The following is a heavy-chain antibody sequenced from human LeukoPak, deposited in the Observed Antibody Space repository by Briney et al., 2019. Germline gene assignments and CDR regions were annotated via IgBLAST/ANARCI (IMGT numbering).Heavy chain of an antibody. V-gene: IGHV3-30*18. CDR2: ISYDGSNK. CDR1: GFTFSSYG. D-gene: IGHD6-13*01. CDR3: AKDLESSSWRHNFDY. Sequence: GRSLRLSCAASGFTFSSYGMHWVRQAPGKGLEWVAVISYDGSNKYYADSVKGRFTISRDNSKNTLYLQMNSLRAEDTAVYYCAKDLESSSWRHNFDYWGQGTLVTVSS. J-gene: IGHJ4*02.